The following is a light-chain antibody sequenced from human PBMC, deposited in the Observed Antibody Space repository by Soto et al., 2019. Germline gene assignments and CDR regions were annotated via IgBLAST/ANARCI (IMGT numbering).Light chain of an antibody. CDR2: AAT. CDR1: QGISQY. Sequence: DIHLTQSPSLLSASVGDRVTITCRASQGISQYVAWYQQKPGKAPKLLIYAATVLQGGVPSRFSGTGSATEFILTISSLQPEDFAVYYCQQRSNWPITFGQGTRLEIK. J-gene: IGKJ5*01. V-gene: IGKV1-9*01. CDR3: QQRSNWPIT.